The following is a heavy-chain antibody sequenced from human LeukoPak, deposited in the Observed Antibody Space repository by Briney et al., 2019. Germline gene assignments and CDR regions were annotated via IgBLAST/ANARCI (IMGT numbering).Heavy chain of an antibody. J-gene: IGHJ6*02. CDR1: GFTFSDYY. Sequence: GGSLRLSCAASGFTFSDYYMSWIRQAPGKGLEWVSYISSSGSTIYYADSVKGRFTISRDNAKNSLYLQMNSLRAEDTAVYYCARGTAVTQTYYYYGMDVWGQGTTVTVSS. V-gene: IGHV3-11*04. CDR2: ISSSGSTI. CDR3: ARGTAVTQTYYYYGMDV. D-gene: IGHD4-11*01.